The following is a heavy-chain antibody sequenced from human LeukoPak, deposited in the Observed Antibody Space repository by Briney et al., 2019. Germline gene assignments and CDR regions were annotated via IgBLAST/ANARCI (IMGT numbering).Heavy chain of an antibody. CDR2: IYTSGNT. D-gene: IGHD2-2*02. CDR3: ARGNQLLYARDAFDI. CDR1: GDSIRSYY. Sequence: SETLSLTCTVSGDSIRSYYWSWIRQSAGKGLEWIGRIYTSGNTISNPSLKSRVTISRDTSKNQFSLKLTSVTAADTAVYYCARGNQLLYARDAFDIWGQGTMVTVSS. V-gene: IGHV4-4*07. J-gene: IGHJ3*02.